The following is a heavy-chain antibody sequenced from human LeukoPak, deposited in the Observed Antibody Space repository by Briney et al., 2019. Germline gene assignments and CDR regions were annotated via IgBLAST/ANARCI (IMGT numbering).Heavy chain of an antibody. CDR2: IIPIFGTA. Sequence: SVKVSCKASGGTFSSYAISWVRQAPGQGLEWMGGIIPIFGTANYAQKFQGRVTITTDESTSTAYMEPSSLRSEDTAVYYCARGGEDVVVPAAFDYWGQGTLVTVSS. V-gene: IGHV1-69*05. CDR3: ARGGEDVVVPAAFDY. CDR1: GGTFSSYA. J-gene: IGHJ4*02. D-gene: IGHD2-2*01.